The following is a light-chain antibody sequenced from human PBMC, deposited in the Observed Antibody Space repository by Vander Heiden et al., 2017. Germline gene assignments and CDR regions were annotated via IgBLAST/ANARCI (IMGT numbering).Light chain of an antibody. CDR2: AVS. CDR3: SSYTNNRTL. Sequence: QSALTQPASVSGSPGQSITISCTGPSSDVGGYNSVSWYQQHPGKAPKFLIYAVSNRPSGVSNRFSGSKSGNTASLTISGLQAEDEADYYCSSYTNNRTLFGGGTKLTVL. V-gene: IGLV2-14*03. CDR1: SSDVGGYNS. J-gene: IGLJ2*01.